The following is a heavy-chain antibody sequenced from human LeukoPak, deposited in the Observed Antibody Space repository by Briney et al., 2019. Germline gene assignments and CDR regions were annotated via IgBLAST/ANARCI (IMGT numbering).Heavy chain of an antibody. CDR2: ISGSSTI. J-gene: IGHJ4*02. V-gene: IGHV3-48*02. Sequence: GGSLRLSCAASGFTFSSYSMNWVRQAPGKGLEWVSYISGSSTIYYADSVKGRFTISRDNAKNSLYLQMNSLRDEDTAVYYCARGGVSGTGTTSDYWGQGTLVTVSS. D-gene: IGHD1-7*01. CDR1: GFTFSSYS. CDR3: ARGGVSGTGTTSDY.